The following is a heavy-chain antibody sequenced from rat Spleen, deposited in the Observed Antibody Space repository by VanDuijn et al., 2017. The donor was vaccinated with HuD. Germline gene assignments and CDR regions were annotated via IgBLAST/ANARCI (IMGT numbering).Heavy chain of an antibody. V-gene: IGHV5-29*01. J-gene: IGHJ2*01. CDR2: ISHDGSGT. Sequence: EVQLVESGGGLVQPGRSLKLSCAASGFTFSNYGMAWVRQAPTKGLEWVATISHDGSGTYYRDSVKGRFTVSRDNAKSTLFLQMDSLRSEDTATYYCAKSRFYYYDGGYYCFNYWGLGVMVTVSS. CDR1: GFTFSNYG. CDR3: AKSRFYYYDGGYYCFNY. D-gene: IGHD1-12*02.